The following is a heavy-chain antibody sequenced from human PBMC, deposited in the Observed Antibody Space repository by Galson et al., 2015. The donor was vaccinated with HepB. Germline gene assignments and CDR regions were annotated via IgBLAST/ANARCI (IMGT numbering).Heavy chain of an antibody. J-gene: IGHJ3*02. D-gene: IGHD2-2*01. V-gene: IGHV1-69*01. Sequence: QSGAEVKRPGESLKISCKASGGTFSSYAISWVRQAPGQGLEWMGGIIPIFGTANYAQKFQGRVTITADESTSTAYMELSSLRSEDTAVYYCARDKPAAKFRDAFDIWGQGTMVTVSS. CDR1: GGTFSSYA. CDR3: ARDKPAAKFRDAFDI. CDR2: IIPIFGTA.